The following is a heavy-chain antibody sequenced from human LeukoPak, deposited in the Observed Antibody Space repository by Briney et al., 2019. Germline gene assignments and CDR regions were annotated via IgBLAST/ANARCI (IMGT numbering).Heavy chain of an antibody. CDR2: IDSSGTT. J-gene: IGHJ4*02. V-gene: IGHV4-39*01. CDR3: AKQRYIQFWLY. Sequence: PSETLSLTCTVSGASISRDTYYWGWIRQSPEKGLEWIGSIDSSGTTNYHSSLKSGVIISVDTSKNHVSLNWTSVTFAATVVYYRAKQRYIQFWLYWGQGTQVIVSS. CDR1: GASISRDTYY. D-gene: IGHD4-11*01.